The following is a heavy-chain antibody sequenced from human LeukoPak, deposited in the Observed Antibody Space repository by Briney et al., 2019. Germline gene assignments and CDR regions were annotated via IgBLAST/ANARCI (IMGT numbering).Heavy chain of an antibody. CDR1: GFTFSSYA. CDR3: ALPGTYDSSGYHDAFDI. J-gene: IGHJ3*02. CDR2: ISGSGGST. V-gene: IGHV3-23*01. Sequence: PGGSLRLSCAASGFTFSSYAMSWVRQAAGKGLEWVSAISGSGGSTYYADSVKGRFTISRDNSKNTLYLQMNSLRAEDTAVYYCALPGTYDSSGYHDAFDIWGQGTMVTVSS. D-gene: IGHD3-22*01.